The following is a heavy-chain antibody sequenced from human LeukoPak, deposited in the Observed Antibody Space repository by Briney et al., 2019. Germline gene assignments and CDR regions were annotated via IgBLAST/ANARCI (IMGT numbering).Heavy chain of an antibody. CDR1: GFTFDDYA. Sequence: PGGSLRLSCAASGFTFDDYAMHWVRQAPGKGLEWVSGISWNSGSIGYADSVKGRFTISRDNAKNSLYLQMNSLRAEDTAVYYCARVSVTTTFYYGMDVWGQGTTVTVSS. CDR2: ISWNSGSI. V-gene: IGHV3-9*01. J-gene: IGHJ6*02. CDR3: ARVSVTTTFYYGMDV. D-gene: IGHD4-11*01.